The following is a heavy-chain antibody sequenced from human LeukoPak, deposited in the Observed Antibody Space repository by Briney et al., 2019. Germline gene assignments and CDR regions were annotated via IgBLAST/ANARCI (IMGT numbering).Heavy chain of an antibody. V-gene: IGHV3-30-3*01. CDR1: GFTFSSYA. CDR2: ISYDGSNK. CDR3: ARDSRSIAARHNWFDP. D-gene: IGHD6-6*01. Sequence: GRSLLLSCAASGFTFSSYAMHWVRQAPGKGLEWVAVISYDGSNKYYADSVKGRFTISRDNSKNTLYLQMNSLRAEDTAVYYCARDSRSIAARHNWFDPWGQGTLVTVSS. J-gene: IGHJ5*02.